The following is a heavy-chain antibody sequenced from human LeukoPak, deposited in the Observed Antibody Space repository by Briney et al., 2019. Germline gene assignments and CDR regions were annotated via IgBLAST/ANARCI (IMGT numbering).Heavy chain of an antibody. CDR2: ISSSGSTI. J-gene: IGHJ6*02. V-gene: IGHV3-11*01. Sequence: GGSLRLSCAASGFTFSDYYMNWIRQAPGKGLEWVSYISSSGSTIYYTDSMKGRFTISRDNARNSLYLQMNSLRAEDTAVYYCARETYCNGGSCSPSGYYGMDVWGQGTTVTVSS. CDR1: GFTFSDYY. CDR3: ARETYCNGGSCSPSGYYGMDV. D-gene: IGHD2-15*01.